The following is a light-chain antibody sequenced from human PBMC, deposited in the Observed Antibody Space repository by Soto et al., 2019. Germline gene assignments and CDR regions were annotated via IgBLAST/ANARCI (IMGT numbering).Light chain of an antibody. CDR1: QSIRSY. J-gene: IGKJ1*01. CDR3: QQYNIYSPRA. Sequence: DIQLTQSPSSLSASVGDNITITSRASQSIRSYLNWVQQKPGKAPKLLIYDASSLQTGVPSRFSGSGSGTDFSLTISSLQPDDFATYYCQQYNIYSPRAFGQGTKVDIK. V-gene: IGKV1-16*01. CDR2: DAS.